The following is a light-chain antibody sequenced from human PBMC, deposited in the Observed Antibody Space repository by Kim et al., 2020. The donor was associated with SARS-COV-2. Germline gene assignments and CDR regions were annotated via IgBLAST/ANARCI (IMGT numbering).Light chain of an antibody. CDR3: QQYFTTPKT. CDR2: WAS. V-gene: IGKV4-1*01. CDR1: RTVLYNSNNKNY. Sequence: DIVMTQSPDSLAVSLGERATINCKSSRTVLYNSNNKNYLAWYQQKPGQPPKLLIYWASTRESGVPDRFSGSGSGTDFTLTISSLQAEDVAVYYCQQYFTTPKTFGQGTKWIS. J-gene: IGKJ1*01.